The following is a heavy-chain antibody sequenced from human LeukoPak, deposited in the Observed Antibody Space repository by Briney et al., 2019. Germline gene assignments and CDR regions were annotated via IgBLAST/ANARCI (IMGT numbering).Heavy chain of an antibody. Sequence: ASVKVSCKASGYTFTSYDINWVRQATGQGLEWMGWMNPNSGNTGYAQKFQGRVTMTRNTSISTAYMELSSLRSEDTAVYYCAVYGSEKYCYYYGMDVWGQGTTVTVSS. CDR2: MNPNSGNT. CDR3: AVYGSEKYCYYYGMDV. D-gene: IGHD3-10*01. CDR1: GYTFTSYD. J-gene: IGHJ6*02. V-gene: IGHV1-8*01.